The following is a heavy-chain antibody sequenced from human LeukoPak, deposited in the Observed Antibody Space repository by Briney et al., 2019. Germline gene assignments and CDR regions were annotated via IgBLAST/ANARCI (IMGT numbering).Heavy chain of an antibody. V-gene: IGHV3-23*01. Sequence: AGGSLRLSCAASGFTFSTYSMTWVRQAPGKGLEWVSAISGSGGTTFYVDSVKGRFTISRDNAKNALYLQMNSLRAEDTAVYYCAKDLHYGSADYWGQGTLVTVSS. J-gene: IGHJ4*02. D-gene: IGHD3-10*01. CDR1: GFTFSTYS. CDR2: ISGSGGTT. CDR3: AKDLHYGSADY.